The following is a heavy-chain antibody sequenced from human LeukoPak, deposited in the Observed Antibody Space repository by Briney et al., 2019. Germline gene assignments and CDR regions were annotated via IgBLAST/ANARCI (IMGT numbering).Heavy chain of an antibody. CDR2: IRYDGSDK. J-gene: IGHJ4*02. Sequence: GGSLRLSCAASGFTFSTYGMRWVRQAPGKGLEWVAFIRYDGSDKFYADSVKGRFTLSRDNSKNTLYLQMNSLRAEDTAVYYCAKDLRGGGRFFDYWGQGTLVTVSS. CDR3: AKDLRGGGRFFDY. V-gene: IGHV3-30*02. D-gene: IGHD3-16*01. CDR1: GFTFSTYG.